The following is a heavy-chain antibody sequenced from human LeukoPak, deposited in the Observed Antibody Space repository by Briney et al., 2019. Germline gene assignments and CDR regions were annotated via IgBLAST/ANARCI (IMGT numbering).Heavy chain of an antibody. V-gene: IGHV4-59*01. CDR2: IHYSGST. CDR3: VASGPPAPANWFDP. J-gene: IGHJ5*02. Sequence: PSETLFLTCTASGGSISSYYWSWIRQPPKERLEWIGYIHYSGSTNYNPSLKSRVTMSVDTSKYQFSLKLSSVTAADTAVYYCVASGPPAPANWFDPWGQGTLVTVSS. CDR1: GGSISSYY. D-gene: IGHD6-13*01.